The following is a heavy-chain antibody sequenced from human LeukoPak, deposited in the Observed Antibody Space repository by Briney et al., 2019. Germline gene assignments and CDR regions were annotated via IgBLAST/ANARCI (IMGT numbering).Heavy chain of an antibody. Sequence: ASVNVSCKASGYTFTSYDINWVRQATGQGLEWMGWMNPNSGNTGYAQKFQGRVTMTRNTSISTAYMELSSLRSEDTAVYYCARGRGCSGGSCYLFSILDRFDYWGQGTLVTVPS. J-gene: IGHJ4*02. CDR1: GYTFTSYD. CDR2: MNPNSGNT. V-gene: IGHV1-8*01. CDR3: ARGRGCSGGSCYLFSILDRFDY. D-gene: IGHD2-15*01.